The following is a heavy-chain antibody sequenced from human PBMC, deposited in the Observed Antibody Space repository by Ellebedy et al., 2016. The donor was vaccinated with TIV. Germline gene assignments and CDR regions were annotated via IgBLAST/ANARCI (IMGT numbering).Heavy chain of an antibody. Sequence: SGPTLVKPTQTLTLTCTFSGFLLSTSGVGVGWIRQPPGKALEWLALIYWNDDKRYSPSLKSSLTITKDTSKNQVVLTITNMDPVDTATYYCEHSPKEYSSSWYPTFDYWGQGTLVTVSS. D-gene: IGHD6-13*01. J-gene: IGHJ4*02. V-gene: IGHV2-5*01. CDR1: GFLLSTSGVG. CDR2: IYWNDDK. CDR3: EHSPKEYSSSWYPTFDY.